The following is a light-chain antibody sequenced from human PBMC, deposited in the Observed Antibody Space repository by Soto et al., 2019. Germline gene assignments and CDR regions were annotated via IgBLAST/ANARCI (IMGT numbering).Light chain of an antibody. Sequence: EIVLTQSPVTLSLSPGERAALSCRASQSISNHLAWYQQKPGQAPRLLIYDAFHRATGIPARFSGSGSGADFTLTISSLESEDLAVYYCQQRGASFGQGTRLEIK. CDR1: QSISNH. J-gene: IGKJ5*01. V-gene: IGKV3-11*01. CDR2: DAF. CDR3: QQRGAS.